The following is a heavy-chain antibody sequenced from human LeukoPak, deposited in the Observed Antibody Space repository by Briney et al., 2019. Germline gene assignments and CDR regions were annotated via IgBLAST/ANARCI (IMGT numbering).Heavy chain of an antibody. D-gene: IGHD2-8*02. J-gene: IGHJ4*02. Sequence: GGSLRLSCAASGFTFSSYDMHWVRQAPGKGLEWVAFIRFDGSNIYYAESVKGRFTISRDNSKNTLYLQMNSLRVEDTAVYYCAKDDHELLGPFEYWGQGTLVTVSS. CDR1: GFTFSSYD. CDR2: IRFDGSNI. V-gene: IGHV3-30*02. CDR3: AKDDHELLGPFEY.